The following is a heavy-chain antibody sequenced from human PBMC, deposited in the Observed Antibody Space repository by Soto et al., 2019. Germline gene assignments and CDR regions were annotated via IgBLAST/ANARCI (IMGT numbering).Heavy chain of an antibody. CDR1: GFTFSSYA. Sequence: GGSLRLSCAASGFTFSSYAMSWVRQAPGKGLEWVSGISGSGGSTYYADSVKGRFTISRDNSKNTLYLQMNSLRAEDTAVYYCAKDRYSGYVSAEYFQHWGQGTLVTVSS. J-gene: IGHJ1*01. CDR2: ISGSGGST. D-gene: IGHD5-12*01. V-gene: IGHV3-23*01. CDR3: AKDRYSGYVSAEYFQH.